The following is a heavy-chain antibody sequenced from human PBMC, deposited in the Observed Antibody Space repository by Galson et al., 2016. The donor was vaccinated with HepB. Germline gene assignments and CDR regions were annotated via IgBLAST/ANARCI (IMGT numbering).Heavy chain of an antibody. CDR2: INYSGRN. D-gene: IGHD6-19*01. V-gene: IGHV4-39*01. Sequence: SETLSLTCTVSGGPISNSNYHWGWIRQPPGEGLEWIGSINYSGRNYYTPSLKSRVSISVDASKNQFALRLGSVTAADTALYYCARQGGGWYTDYWGQGTLVTVSS. CDR3: ARQGGGWYTDY. J-gene: IGHJ4*02. CDR1: GGPISNSNYH.